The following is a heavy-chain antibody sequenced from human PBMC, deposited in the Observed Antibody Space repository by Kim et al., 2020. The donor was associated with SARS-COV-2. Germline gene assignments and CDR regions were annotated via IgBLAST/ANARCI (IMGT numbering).Heavy chain of an antibody. Sequence: ASVKVSFKASGYTFTSYAMNWVRQAPGQGLEWMGWINTNTGNPTYAQGFTGRFVFSLDTSVSTAYLQISSLKAEDTAVYYCARDDRNTIFGVVIARENGMDVWGQGTTVTVSS. CDR3: ARDDRNTIFGVVIARENGMDV. J-gene: IGHJ6*02. D-gene: IGHD3-3*01. V-gene: IGHV7-4-1*02. CDR2: INTNTGNP. CDR1: GYTFTSYA.